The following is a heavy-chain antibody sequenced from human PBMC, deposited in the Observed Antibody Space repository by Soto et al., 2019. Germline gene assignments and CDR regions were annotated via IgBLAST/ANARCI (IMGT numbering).Heavy chain of an antibody. J-gene: IGHJ3*02. V-gene: IGHV3-33*01. D-gene: IGHD2-15*01. CDR3: ARDVASRWTVVTPRLLDAFDI. CDR1: GFTFSSYG. Sequence: QVQLVESGGGVVQPGRSLRLSCAASGFTFSSYGMHWVRQAPGKGLEWVAVIWYDGSNKYYADSVKGRFTISRDNSKNTLYMQMSSLRAEDTAVYSCARDVASRWTVVTPRLLDAFDIWGQGTMVTVSS. CDR2: IWYDGSNK.